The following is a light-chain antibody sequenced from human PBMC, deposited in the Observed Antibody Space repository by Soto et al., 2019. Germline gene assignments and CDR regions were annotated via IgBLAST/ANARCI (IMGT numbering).Light chain of an antibody. CDR2: DAS. CDR3: QQYNSYWT. Sequence: IQMTQYPSTLSASIGERVTISCRASQSVNHWLAWYQRKPGKAPKLLIHDASTLDIGITSTFSGSGSGTEFTLTISSLQPDDVATYYCQQYNSYWTVGQGTKVEIK. J-gene: IGKJ1*01. V-gene: IGKV1-5*01. CDR1: QSVNHW.